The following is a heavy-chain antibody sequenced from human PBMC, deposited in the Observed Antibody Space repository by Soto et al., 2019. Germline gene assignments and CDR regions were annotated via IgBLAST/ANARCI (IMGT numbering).Heavy chain of an antibody. Sequence: QVQLVQSGAEVKKPGASVKVSCKASGYTFTSYYMHRVRQAPGQGLEWMGIINPSGGSTSYAQKFQGRVTMTRDTSTSTVYMELSSLRSEDTAVYYCARDSPYCSSTSCYTGGWFDPWGQGTLVTVSS. D-gene: IGHD2-2*02. J-gene: IGHJ5*02. CDR1: GYTFTSYY. V-gene: IGHV1-46*01. CDR2: INPSGGST. CDR3: ARDSPYCSSTSCYTGGWFDP.